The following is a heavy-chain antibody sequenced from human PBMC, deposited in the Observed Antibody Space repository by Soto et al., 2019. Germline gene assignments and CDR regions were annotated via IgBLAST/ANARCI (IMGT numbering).Heavy chain of an antibody. CDR2: IIPILGIA. CDR1: GGTFSSYT. D-gene: IGHD3-16*01. V-gene: IGHV1-69*02. CDR3: ARGPPPIHGGFGPSESDY. Sequence: QVQLVQSGAEVKKPGSSVKVSCKASGGTFSSYTISWVRQAPGQGLEWMGRIIPILGIANYAQKFQGRVKMPADKSTSTAYMELGSLRPEDTAVYYCARGPPPIHGGFGPSESDYWGQGTLVTVSS. J-gene: IGHJ4*02.